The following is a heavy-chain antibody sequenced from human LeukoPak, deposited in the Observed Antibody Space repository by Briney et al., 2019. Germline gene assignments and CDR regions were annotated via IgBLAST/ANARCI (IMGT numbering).Heavy chain of an antibody. CDR3: ARNPGGTSFDY. J-gene: IGHJ4*02. CDR2: IYWNGGSS. Sequence: GGSLRLSCAASGFTFDDYGMSWVRQAPGKGLEWVSGIYWNGGSSGYADSVKGRFTISRDNAKNSLYLQMNSLRAEDTAVYYCARNPGGTSFDYWGQGTLVTVSS. D-gene: IGHD3-16*01. V-gene: IGHV3-20*04. CDR1: GFTFDDYG.